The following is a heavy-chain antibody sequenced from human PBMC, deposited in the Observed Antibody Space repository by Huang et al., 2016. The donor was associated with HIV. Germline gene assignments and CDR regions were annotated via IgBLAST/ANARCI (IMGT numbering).Heavy chain of an antibody. Sequence: QVQLVQSGAEVKKPGASVKVSCRASGYTFISYGIPWVRQAPGQGREWMGWISPSYGYTNYAQQFQGRVTMTTDTATNTVYMEVRSLRSDDTAVYYCARDLGTTVVPDGMDVWGQGTTVTVSS. D-gene: IGHD4-17*01. V-gene: IGHV1-18*04. J-gene: IGHJ6*02. CDR1: GYTFISYG. CDR3: ARDLGTTVVPDGMDV. CDR2: ISPSYGYT.